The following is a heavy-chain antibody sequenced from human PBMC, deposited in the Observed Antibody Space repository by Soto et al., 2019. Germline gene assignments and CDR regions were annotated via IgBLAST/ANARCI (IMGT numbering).Heavy chain of an antibody. J-gene: IGHJ4*02. CDR3: AKGHYSGSYGSYFDY. V-gene: IGHV3-23*01. CDR1: GFTFSSYA. D-gene: IGHD1-26*01. Sequence: EVQLLESGGGLVQPGGSLRLSCAASGFTFSSYAMSWVRQAPGKGLEWVSAIRGSGGSTYYADAVKGRFTISRDNSKDTLYLQMNRLRAEDTAVYYCAKGHYSGSYGSYFDYWGQETLVTVSS. CDR2: IRGSGGST.